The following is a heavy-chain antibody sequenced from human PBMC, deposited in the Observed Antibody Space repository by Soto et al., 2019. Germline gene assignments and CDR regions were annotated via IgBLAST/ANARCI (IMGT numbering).Heavy chain of an antibody. V-gene: IGHV4-34*01. CDR1: GGSYSGYY. CDR2: INHSGST. D-gene: IGHD2-15*01. J-gene: IGHJ4*02. CDR3: ARGKMTPNYFDY. Sequence: SETLSRTCAVYGGSYSGYYCSWIRQPPGKGLEWIGEINHSGSTNYNPSLKSRVTISVDTSKNQFSLKLSSVTAADTAVYYCARGKMTPNYFDYWGQGTLVTV.